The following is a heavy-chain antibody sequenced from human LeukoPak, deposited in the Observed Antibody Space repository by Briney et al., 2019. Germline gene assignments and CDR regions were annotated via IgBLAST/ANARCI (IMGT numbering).Heavy chain of an antibody. CDR1: GFTFSSYA. CDR3: ERFAGHCSTTRCYFGGPWDYYYGMAV. D-gene: IGHD2-2*01. CDR2: ISYDGSNK. V-gene: IGHV3-30-3*01. J-gene: IGHJ6*02. Sequence: GGSLRLSCAASGFTFSSYAMHWVRQAPGKGRGGVAVISYDGSNKYYADSVKVRFTLSRDNSKNTLYLQMNRLTAEDKTVYYCERFAGHCSTTRCYFGGPWDYYYGMAVWGPGTTVTVS.